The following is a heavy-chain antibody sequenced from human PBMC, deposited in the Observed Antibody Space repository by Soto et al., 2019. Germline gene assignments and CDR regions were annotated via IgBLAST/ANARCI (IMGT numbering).Heavy chain of an antibody. CDR2: ISGSGGTT. V-gene: IGHV3-23*01. Sequence: EVQLLESGGGLVQPGGSLRLSCAASGFTFSNYAMTWVRQAPGKGPEWVSGISGSGGTTYYADSVKGRFTISRDNSKNTLYLQMNSLRVEDTAVYYCAKDLLVGATIAFDYWGQGTLVTVSS. D-gene: IGHD5-12*01. J-gene: IGHJ4*02. CDR3: AKDLLVGATIAFDY. CDR1: GFTFSNYA.